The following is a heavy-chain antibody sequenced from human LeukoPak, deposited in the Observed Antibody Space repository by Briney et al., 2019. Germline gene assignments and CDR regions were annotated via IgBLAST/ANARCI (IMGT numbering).Heavy chain of an antibody. V-gene: IGHV4-59*08. Sequence: PSETLSLTCTVSGGSISSYYWSWIRQPPGKGLEWIGYIYYSGSTNYNPSLKSRVTISVDTSKNQFSLKLSSVTAADTAVYYCARPSIDYGDYVHYFDYWGQGTLVTVSS. J-gene: IGHJ4*02. CDR2: IYYSGST. D-gene: IGHD4-17*01. CDR3: ARPSIDYGDYVHYFDY. CDR1: GGSISSYY.